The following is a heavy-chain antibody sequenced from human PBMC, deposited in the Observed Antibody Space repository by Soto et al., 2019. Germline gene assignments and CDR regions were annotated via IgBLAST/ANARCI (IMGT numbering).Heavy chain of an antibody. CDR2: ISWNSNII. J-gene: IGHJ4*02. V-gene: IGHV3-9*01. Sequence: PGGSLRLSCAASGFTFDDYAMHWVRRVPGKGLEWVSSISWNSNIIGYADSVKGRFTISRDNAKNSLYLQMNSLRPEDTALYYCAKGGPXXXXSGGRCYFDYWGQGTLVTVSS. D-gene: IGHD2-15*01. CDR3: AKGGPXXXXSGGRCYFDY. CDR1: GFTFDDYA.